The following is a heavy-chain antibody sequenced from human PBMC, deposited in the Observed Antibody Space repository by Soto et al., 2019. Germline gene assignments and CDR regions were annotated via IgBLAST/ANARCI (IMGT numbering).Heavy chain of an antibody. D-gene: IGHD3-3*01. CDR2: IDPSDSYT. J-gene: IGHJ6*02. CDR1: GYSFASYW. V-gene: IGHV5-10-1*03. Sequence: EVQLVQSGAEVKKPGESLRISCKGSGYSFASYWITWVRQMPGKGLEWMGRIDPSDSYTSYSPSLQGHVTISADQSSSNAYLQWSSLKASDTALYYCARLRVGPGGYYGMDVWGQGTTVIVSS. CDR3: ARLRVGPGGYYGMDV.